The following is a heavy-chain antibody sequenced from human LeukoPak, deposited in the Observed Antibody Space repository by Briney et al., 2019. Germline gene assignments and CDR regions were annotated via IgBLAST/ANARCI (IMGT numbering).Heavy chain of an antibody. J-gene: IGHJ4*02. CDR2: ISSSGLNT. CDR1: GFNFGDAA. CDR3: VKDIQCSY. V-gene: IGHV3-23*01. Sequence: PGGSLRLSCAASGFNFGDAAMTWVRQVPGKGLQWVSLISSSGLNTYYADSVKGRFALSRDNSKNTLDLQMNSLRADDTAAYYCVKDIQCSYWGQGTPVIVSS. D-gene: IGHD2-21*01.